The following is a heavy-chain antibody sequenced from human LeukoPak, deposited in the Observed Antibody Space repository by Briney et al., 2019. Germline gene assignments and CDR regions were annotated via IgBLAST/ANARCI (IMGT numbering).Heavy chain of an antibody. CDR3: ARDRGIGSSSWYPLDY. D-gene: IGHD6-13*01. Sequence: GGPLRLSCAASGLTFSSYSMSWVRQAPGKGLEWVSSISSSSSYIYYADSVKGRFTISRDNAKNSLYLQMNSLRAEDTAVYYCARDRGIGSSSWYPLDYWGQGTLVTVSS. CDR2: ISSSSSYI. V-gene: IGHV3-21*01. CDR1: GLTFSSYS. J-gene: IGHJ4*02.